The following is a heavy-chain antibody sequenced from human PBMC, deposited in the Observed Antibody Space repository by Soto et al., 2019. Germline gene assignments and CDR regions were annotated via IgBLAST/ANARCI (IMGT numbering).Heavy chain of an antibody. CDR1: GGSISSGGYY. CDR2: IYYSGST. V-gene: IGHV4-31*03. Sequence: QVQLQESGPGLVKPSQTLSLTCTVTGGSISSGGYYWSWIRQHPGKGLEWIGYIYYSGSTYYNPSLKSRVTISVDTSKNQFSLKLSSVTAADTAVYYCARDPVEDWNYDGGDYWGQGTLVTVSS. J-gene: IGHJ4*02. CDR3: ARDPVEDWNYDGGDY. D-gene: IGHD1-7*01.